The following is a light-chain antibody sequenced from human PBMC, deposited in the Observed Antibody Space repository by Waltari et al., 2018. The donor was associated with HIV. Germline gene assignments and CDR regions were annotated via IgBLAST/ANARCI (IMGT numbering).Light chain of an antibody. CDR2: YNN. V-gene: IGLV1-44*01. CDR1: SYNIGSNT. CDR3: AAWEDSLIGV. Sequence: QSVLTQPPSASGTPGQRVTISCSGSSYNIGSNTVTWYQQLPGTSPKLLIYYNNHGPSVVPVRFAGSKSGTSASLAISGLQSEDEADYYCAAWEDSLIGVFGGGTRLTVL. J-gene: IGLJ3*02.